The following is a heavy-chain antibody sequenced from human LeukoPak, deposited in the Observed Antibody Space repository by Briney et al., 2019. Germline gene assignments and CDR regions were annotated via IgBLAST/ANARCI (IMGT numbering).Heavy chain of an antibody. CDR3: ARVSGYGSGLRHFDY. CDR1: GYSISSGYY. D-gene: IGHD5-18*01. CDR2: IYHSGST. Sequence: SETLSLTCTVSGYSISSGYYWGWIRQPPGKGLEWIGSIYHSGSTYYNPSLKSRVTISVDTSKNQFSLKLSSVTAADTAVYYCARVSGYGSGLRHFDYWGQGTLVTVSS. J-gene: IGHJ4*02. V-gene: IGHV4-38-2*02.